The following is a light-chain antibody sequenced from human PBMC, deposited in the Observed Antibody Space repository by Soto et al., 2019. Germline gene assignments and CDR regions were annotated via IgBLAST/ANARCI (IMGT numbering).Light chain of an antibody. V-gene: IGLV2-14*01. CDR3: SSYTTSNTRQVV. Sequence: QSVLTQPASVSGSPGQSITISCTGTSSDVGGYNYVSWYQQHSGKAPRFVIYDVTNRPSGVSNRFSGSKSGNTASLTISGLQAEDEADYYCSSYTTSNTRQVVFGTGTKVTVL. J-gene: IGLJ1*01. CDR2: DVT. CDR1: SSDVGGYNY.